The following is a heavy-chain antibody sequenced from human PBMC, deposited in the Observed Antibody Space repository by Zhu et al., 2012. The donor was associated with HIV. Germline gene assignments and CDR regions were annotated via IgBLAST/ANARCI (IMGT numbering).Heavy chain of an antibody. J-gene: IGHJ6*02. CDR2: INPNSGGT. D-gene: IGHD3-22*01. CDR3: ARGSYYYDSSGYYTPIYYGMDV. CDR1: GYTFTGYY. V-gene: IGHV1-2*02. Sequence: QVQLVQSGAEVKKPGASVKVSCKASGYTFTGYYMHWVRQAPGQGLEWMGWINPNSGGTNYAQKFQGRVTMTRDTSISTAYMELSRLRSDDTAVYYCARGSYYYDSSGYYTPIYYGMDVWGQGTTVTVSS.